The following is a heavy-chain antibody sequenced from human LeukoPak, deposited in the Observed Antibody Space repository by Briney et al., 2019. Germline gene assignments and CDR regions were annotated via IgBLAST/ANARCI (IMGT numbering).Heavy chain of an antibody. Sequence: ASVKVSCKASGYTFTGYYMHWVRHAPGQGLEWMGRINPNSGGTNYAQKFQGRVTMTRDTSISTAYMELSRLRSDDTAVYYSARPPKALLWLGELITPDTDNWFDTSGPERLVTASS. CDR1: GYTFTGYY. D-gene: IGHD3-10*01. V-gene: IGHV1-2*06. CDR2: INPNSGGT. J-gene: IGHJ5*02. CDR3: ARPPKALLWLGELITPDTDNWFDT.